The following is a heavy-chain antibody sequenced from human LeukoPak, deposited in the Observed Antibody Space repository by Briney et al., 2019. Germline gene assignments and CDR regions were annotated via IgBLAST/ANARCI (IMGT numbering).Heavy chain of an antibody. CDR1: GGSFVNDY. J-gene: IGHJ4*02. V-gene: IGHV4-34*01. CDR3: ARAHRRWLSPTFDY. Sequence: TSETLSLTCAVDGGSFVNDYWNWIIQPPGKGLEWIAEINHGGVTNYVPSLNSRLFISIDTSKNQFSLKLTSVTAADTAIYYCARAHRRWLSPTFDYWGQGALVTVSS. CDR2: INHGGVT. D-gene: IGHD6-19*01.